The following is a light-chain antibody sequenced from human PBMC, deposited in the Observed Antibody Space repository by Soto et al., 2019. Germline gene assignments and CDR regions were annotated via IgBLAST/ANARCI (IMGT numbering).Light chain of an antibody. Sequence: DIQMTQSPSTLYASVGDRVPITCRASQSISSWLAWYQQKPGKAPKLLIYKASSLESGVPSRFSGSGSGTEFTLTISSLQPDDFATYYGEQYNSYWTFGQGTKVDI. V-gene: IGKV1-5*03. CDR2: KAS. CDR1: QSISSW. CDR3: EQYNSYWT. J-gene: IGKJ1*01.